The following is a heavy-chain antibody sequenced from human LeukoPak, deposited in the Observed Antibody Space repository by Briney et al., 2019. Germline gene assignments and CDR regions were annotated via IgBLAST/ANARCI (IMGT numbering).Heavy chain of an antibody. V-gene: IGHV4-59*01. Sequence: SETLSLTCTVSGGSISSYYWSWIRQSPGKGLEWIGYIYYSGSTNFNPSLKSRVTISVDTSKNQFSLKLSSVTAADTAVYYFARASSGWYNWFDPWGQGTLVTVSS. CDR1: GGSISSYY. CDR2: IYYSGST. CDR3: ARASSGWYNWFDP. D-gene: IGHD6-19*01. J-gene: IGHJ5*02.